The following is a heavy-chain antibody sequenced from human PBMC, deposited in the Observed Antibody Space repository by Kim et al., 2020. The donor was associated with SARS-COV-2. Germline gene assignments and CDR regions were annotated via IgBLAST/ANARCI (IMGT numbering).Heavy chain of an antibody. Sequence: GGSLRLSCAASGFTFDDYAMHWVRQAPGKGLEWVSLISWDGGSTYYADSVKGRFTISRDNSKNSLYLQMNSLRAEDTALYYCAKTNQRRWLQLASDYFDYWGQGTLVTVSS. V-gene: IGHV3-43D*03. CDR2: ISWDGGST. CDR3: AKTNQRRWLQLASDYFDY. CDR1: GFTFDDYA. D-gene: IGHD5-12*01. J-gene: IGHJ4*02.